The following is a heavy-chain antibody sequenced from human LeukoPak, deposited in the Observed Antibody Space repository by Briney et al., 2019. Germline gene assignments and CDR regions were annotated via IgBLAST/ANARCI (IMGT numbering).Heavy chain of an antibody. Sequence: ASVKVSCKASGYTFTSYGISWVRQAPGQGLEWMGWISAYNGNTNYAQKLQGRVTMTTDTPTGTAYMELRSLRSDDTAVYYCARGAVRGRFHRPETHFDYWGQGTLVTASS. V-gene: IGHV1-18*01. J-gene: IGHJ4*02. CDR2: ISAYNGNT. CDR3: ARGAVRGRFHRPETHFDY. CDR1: GYTFTSYG. D-gene: IGHD3-10*01.